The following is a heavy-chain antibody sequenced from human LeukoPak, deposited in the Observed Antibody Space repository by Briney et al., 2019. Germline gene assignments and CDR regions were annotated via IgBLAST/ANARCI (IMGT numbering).Heavy chain of an antibody. V-gene: IGHV3-21*01. CDR1: GFTFSTYT. CDR3: AREGRFGGRYGQGQGYFDY. J-gene: IGHJ4*02. Sequence: GGSLRLSCAASGFTFSTYTMNWVRQVPGKGLEWVSSISSSSTYIYYAGSVQGRFTISRDNAKNSLYLQMNSLRAEDTAVYYCAREGRFGGRYGQGQGYFDYWGQGTLVTVSS. CDR2: ISSSSTYI. D-gene: IGHD3-16*01.